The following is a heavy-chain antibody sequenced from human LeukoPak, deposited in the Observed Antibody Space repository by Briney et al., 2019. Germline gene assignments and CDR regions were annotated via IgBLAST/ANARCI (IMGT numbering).Heavy chain of an antibody. D-gene: IGHD2-2*01. CDR2: ISNDGGRT. CDR1: GFTFSSCW. J-gene: IGHJ3*02. V-gene: IGHV3-74*01. Sequence: PGGSLRLSCAASGFTFSSCWMHWVRQARGKGLVWVSRISNDGGRTSYAGSVKGRFTISRDNAKNTLYLQMNSLRAEDTAVYYCATAFSGYDDAFHIWGQGTIVTVSS. CDR3: ATAFSGYDDAFHI.